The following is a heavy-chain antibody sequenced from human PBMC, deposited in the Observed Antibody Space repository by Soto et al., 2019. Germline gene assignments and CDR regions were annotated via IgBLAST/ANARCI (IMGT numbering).Heavy chain of an antibody. Sequence: EVQLLASGGALVQPGGSLRLSCAVSGININNYVMSWVRQAPGKGLEWASSISGSGGSTYYADSVKGRFTISRDNSKNTLYLQMNSLRAEDTAVYYCAKGWGDYGGQGTQVTVSS. CDR3: AKGWGDY. CDR1: GININNYV. CDR2: ISGSGGST. V-gene: IGHV3-23*01. J-gene: IGHJ4*02. D-gene: IGHD7-27*01.